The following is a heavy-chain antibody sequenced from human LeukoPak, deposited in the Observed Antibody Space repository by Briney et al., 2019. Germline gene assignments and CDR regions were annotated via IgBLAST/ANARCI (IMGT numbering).Heavy chain of an antibody. J-gene: IGHJ6*03. V-gene: IGHV1-18*01. CDR2: ICAYNGNP. D-gene: IGHD6-6*01. Sequence: LVASVKVSCKASGYTFTSYGISWVRQAPGQGLEWMGWICAYNGNPNYAQKFQGRVTMTTDPSTSTAYMQLRSVRSDDAGRYYCARYRNEIEYCSSLIYYYMDVWGKGTTVPVS. CDR3: ARYRNEIEYCSSLIYYYMDV. CDR1: GYTFTSYG.